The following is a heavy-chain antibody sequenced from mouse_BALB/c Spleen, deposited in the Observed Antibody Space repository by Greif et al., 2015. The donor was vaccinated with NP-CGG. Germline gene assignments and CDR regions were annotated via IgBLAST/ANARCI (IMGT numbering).Heavy chain of an antibody. V-gene: IGHV5-17*02. CDR1: GFTLSSFG. J-gene: IGHJ2*01. Sequence: DVMLVESGGGLVQPGGSRKLSCAASGFTLSSFGMHWVRQAPEKGLEWVAYISSGSSTIYYADTVKGRFTISRDNPKNTLFLQMTSLRSEDTAMYYCARLFDYWGQGTTLTVSS. CDR3: ARLFDY. CDR2: ISSGSSTI.